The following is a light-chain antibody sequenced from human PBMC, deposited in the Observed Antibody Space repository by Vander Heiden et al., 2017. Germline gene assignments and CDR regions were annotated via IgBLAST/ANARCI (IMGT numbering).Light chain of an antibody. Sequence: SYELTQPPSVSVSPGQTARITCSGDALPKQYGCWYQQKPGQAPVLVIYKDSERPSGIPERLSGSTSGTTVTLTITGGQAEDEADYYCQSLDRSATVIFGGGTKLTVL. CDR2: KDS. CDR3: QSLDRSATVI. J-gene: IGLJ2*01. CDR1: ALPKQY. V-gene: IGLV3-25*03.